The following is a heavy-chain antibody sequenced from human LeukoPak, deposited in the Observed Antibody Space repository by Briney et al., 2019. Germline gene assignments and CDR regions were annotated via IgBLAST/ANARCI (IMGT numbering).Heavy chain of an antibody. Sequence: LRLSCAASGFTFSSYEMNWVRQAPGKGLEWVSYISSSGSTIYYADSVKGGFTISRDNVKNSLYMKMNSLRAEDTAVYYCARVGETTPAFDYWGQGTLVTVSS. V-gene: IGHV3-48*03. CDR1: GFTFSSYE. D-gene: IGHD1-7*01. CDR3: ARVGETTPAFDY. CDR2: ISSSGSTI. J-gene: IGHJ4*02.